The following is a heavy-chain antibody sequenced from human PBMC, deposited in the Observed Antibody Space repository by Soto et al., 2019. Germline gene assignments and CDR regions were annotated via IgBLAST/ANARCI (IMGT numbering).Heavy chain of an antibody. J-gene: IGHJ4*02. V-gene: IGHV1-69*13. CDR3: ARDLTHGGYFDY. Sequence: SVKVSCKASGGTFSSYAISWVRQAPGQGLEWMGGIIPIFGTANYAQKFQGRVTITADESTSTAYMELSSLRSEDTAVYYCARDLTHGGYFDYWGQGTLVTVSS. D-gene: IGHD3-16*01. CDR2: IIPIFGTA. CDR1: GGTFSSYA.